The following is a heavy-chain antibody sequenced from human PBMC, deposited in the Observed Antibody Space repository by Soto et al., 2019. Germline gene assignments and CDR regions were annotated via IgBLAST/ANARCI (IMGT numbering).Heavy chain of an antibody. Sequence: SETLSLTCTVSGGSISSGGYYWSWIRQHPGKGLEWIGYIYYSGSTNYNPSLKSRVTISVDTSKNQFSLKLSSVTAADTAVYYCARVYAYYFDYWGQGTLVTVSS. D-gene: IGHD2-8*01. CDR1: GGSISSGGYY. J-gene: IGHJ4*02. CDR2: IYYSGST. V-gene: IGHV4-61*08. CDR3: ARVYAYYFDY.